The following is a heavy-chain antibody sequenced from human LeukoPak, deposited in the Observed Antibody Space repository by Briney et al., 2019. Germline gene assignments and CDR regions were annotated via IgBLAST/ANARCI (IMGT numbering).Heavy chain of an antibody. CDR2: INPNSGLT. CDR3: ARDPYRAPAASSPTY. Sequence: ASVKVSCKASGYTFTDYCIHWVRQAPGQGLEWMGRINPNSGLTNYVQKFQDRVTMTRDTSISTAYMELYRLRSDDTAVYYCARDPYRAPAASSPTYWGQGTLVTVSS. CDR1: GYTFTDYC. V-gene: IGHV1-2*06. J-gene: IGHJ4*02. D-gene: IGHD6-13*01.